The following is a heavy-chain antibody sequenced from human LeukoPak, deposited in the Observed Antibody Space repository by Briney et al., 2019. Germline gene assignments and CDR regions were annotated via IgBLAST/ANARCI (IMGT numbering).Heavy chain of an antibody. Sequence: SQTLSLTCAISGDSVSSNSAAWNWIRQSPSRGLEWLGRTYYRSKWYNDYAVSVKSRIIINPDTSKNQFSLQLNSVTPEDTAVYFCTRDGPSTSWYFDYWGQGTLVTVSS. CDR3: TRDGPSTSWYFDY. D-gene: IGHD6-13*01. V-gene: IGHV6-1*01. CDR1: GDSVSSNSAA. CDR2: TYYRSKWYN. J-gene: IGHJ4*02.